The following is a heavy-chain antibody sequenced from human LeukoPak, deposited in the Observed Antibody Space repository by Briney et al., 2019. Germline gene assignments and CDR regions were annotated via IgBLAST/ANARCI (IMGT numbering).Heavy chain of an antibody. CDR2: ISSNGGSI. CDR3: ARDTCGCGSGWHLYWYFDL. D-gene: IGHD6-19*01. J-gene: IGHJ2*01. V-gene: IGHV3-64*01. Sequence: PGGSLRLSCAASGFTFRDYAMHWVRQAPGKELEYVSAISSNGGSIHYANSVKGRFTISRDNSKNTLYLQMDSLRAEDMAVYYCARDTCGCGSGWHLYWYFDLWGRGTLVTVSS. CDR1: GFTFRDYA.